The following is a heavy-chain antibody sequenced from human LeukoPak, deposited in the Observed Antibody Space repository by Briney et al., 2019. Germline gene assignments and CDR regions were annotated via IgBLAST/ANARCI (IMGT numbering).Heavy chain of an antibody. CDR1: GGSISSGGYY. Sequence: SETLSLTCTVSGGSISSGGYYWSWIRQHPGKGLEWIGYIYYSGSTYYNPSLKSRVTISVDTSKNQFSLKLSSVTAADTAVYYCARDMTRDYGDSAFDIWGQGTMVTVSS. V-gene: IGHV4-31*03. J-gene: IGHJ3*02. CDR2: IYYSGST. D-gene: IGHD4-17*01. CDR3: ARDMTRDYGDSAFDI.